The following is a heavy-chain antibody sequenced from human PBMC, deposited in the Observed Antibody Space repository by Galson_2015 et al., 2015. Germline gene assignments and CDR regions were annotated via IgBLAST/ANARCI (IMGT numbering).Heavy chain of an antibody. V-gene: IGHV3-7*01. CDR3: ARDNTTTDH. J-gene: IGHJ5*02. CDR2: INEDGSKR. D-gene: IGHD1/OR15-1a*01. Sequence: ALRLPCAASGFTFSMYWMAWGRQARGQGLEWVANINEDGSKRYYVDSVEGRFTISRDNAKNSLFLQMNSLRVEDTAVYFCARDNTTTDHWGQGTLVTVSS. CDR1: GFTFSMYW.